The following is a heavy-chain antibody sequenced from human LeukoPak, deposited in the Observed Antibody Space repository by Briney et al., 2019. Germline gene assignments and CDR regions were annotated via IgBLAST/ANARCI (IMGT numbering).Heavy chain of an antibody. CDR2: ISSDGSNK. CDR1: GFTFSSYG. Sequence: GGSLRLSCAASGFTFSSYGMHWVRQAPGKGLEWVAVISSDGSNKYYADSVKGRFTISRDNSKNTLYLQMNSLRAEDTAVYYCAKDRHLMTTATTGDYWGQGTLVTVSS. J-gene: IGHJ4*02. CDR3: AKDRHLMTTATTGDY. D-gene: IGHD4-17*01. V-gene: IGHV3-30*18.